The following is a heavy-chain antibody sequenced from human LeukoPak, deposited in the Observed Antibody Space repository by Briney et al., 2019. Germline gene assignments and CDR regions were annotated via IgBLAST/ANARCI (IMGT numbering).Heavy chain of an antibody. Sequence: SGTLSLTRPVSGGSLSSERFYWSWIPDPPGEGLEGSGYNYYSGSTNYNPPLKSRDTISVDTSKTQCSLKLSSVTASDTAVYYCARETYSGYYEEYYFDYWGQGTLVTVSS. V-gene: IGHV4-61*01. J-gene: IGHJ4*02. CDR3: ARETYSGYYEEYYFDY. CDR2: NYYSGST. CDR1: GGSLSSERFY. D-gene: IGHD5-12*01.